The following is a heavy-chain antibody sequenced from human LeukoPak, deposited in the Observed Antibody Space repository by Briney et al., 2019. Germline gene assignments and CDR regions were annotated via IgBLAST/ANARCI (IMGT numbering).Heavy chain of an antibody. CDR1: GGSLSNYY. CDR3: ARHEEPRRVYYYGMDV. V-gene: IGHV4-59*08. D-gene: IGHD1-14*01. CDR2: IYYSGST. J-gene: IGHJ6*02. Sequence: SETLSLTCAVSGGSLSNYYWSWIRQPPGKGLEWIGYIYYSGSTNYNPSLKSRVTISVDTSKNQFSLKLSSVTAADTAVYYCARHEEPRRVYYYGMDVWGQGTTVTVSS.